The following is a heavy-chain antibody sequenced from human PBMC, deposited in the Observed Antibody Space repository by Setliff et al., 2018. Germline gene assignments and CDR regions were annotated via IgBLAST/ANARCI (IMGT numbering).Heavy chain of an antibody. Sequence: PSETLSLTCAVSGGSISSSSYYWGWIRQSPGEGLEWIANIHYNGNLYYNPSLKNRATISMDTSKIQFSLKLISVTAADTALYFCARSCSDSTCCNYWGQGTLVTVSS. CDR2: IHYNGNL. V-gene: IGHV4-39*01. D-gene: IGHD2-15*01. CDR1: GGSISSSSYY. J-gene: IGHJ4*02. CDR3: ARSCSDSTCCNY.